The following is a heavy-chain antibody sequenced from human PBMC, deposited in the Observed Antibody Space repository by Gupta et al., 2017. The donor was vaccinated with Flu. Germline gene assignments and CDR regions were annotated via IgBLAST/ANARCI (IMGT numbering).Heavy chain of an antibody. J-gene: IGHJ6*02. V-gene: IGHV1-69*01. Sequence: QVQLVQSGAEVKKPGSSVKVSCKASGGTFSSYAISWVRQAPGQGLEWMGGIIPIFGTANYAQKFQGRVTITADESTSTAYMELSSLRSEDTAVYYCAREVTGITIFGVVDRGMDVWGQGTTVTVSS. CDR2: IIPIFGTA. D-gene: IGHD3-3*01. CDR3: AREVTGITIFGVVDRGMDV. CDR1: GGTFSSYA.